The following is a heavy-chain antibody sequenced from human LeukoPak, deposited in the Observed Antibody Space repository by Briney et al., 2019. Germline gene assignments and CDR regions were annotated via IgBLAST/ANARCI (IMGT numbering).Heavy chain of an antibody. Sequence: GGSLRLSCAASGFTFSNYAMSWVRQAPGKGLEWVSGISGSAYSTYNADSVKGRFTISRDNSKNTLYLQMNSLRAEDTAVYYCAKNGYDSSGYYSLFDYWGQGTLVTVFS. D-gene: IGHD3-22*01. CDR3: AKNGYDSSGYYSLFDY. V-gene: IGHV3-23*01. J-gene: IGHJ4*02. CDR1: GFTFSNYA. CDR2: ISGSAYST.